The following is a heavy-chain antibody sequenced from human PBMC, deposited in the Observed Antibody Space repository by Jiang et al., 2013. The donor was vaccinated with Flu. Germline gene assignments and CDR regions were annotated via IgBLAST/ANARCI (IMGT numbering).Heavy chain of an antibody. CDR3: AKDISVAGVGLDY. J-gene: IGHJ4*02. V-gene: IGHV3-9*01. CDR1: GFGFDDYA. D-gene: IGHD6-19*01. CDR2: ITWNSGTL. Sequence: SCAASGFGFDDYAMHWVRQAPGKGLEWVSGITWNSGTLGYADSVRGRFTISRDNAKESLFLQMDSLRAEDTAVYYCAKDISVAGVGLDYWGQGTLVTVSS.